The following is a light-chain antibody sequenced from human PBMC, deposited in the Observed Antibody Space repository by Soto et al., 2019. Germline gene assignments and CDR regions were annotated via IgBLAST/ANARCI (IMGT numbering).Light chain of an antibody. V-gene: IGKV1-5*01. CDR2: DAS. CDR1: QSISSW. CDR3: QQYNSYQWT. J-gene: IGKJ1*01. Sequence: DIQMTQSPSTLSASVGDRVTITCRASQSISSWLAWYQQKPGKAPKLLIYDASSLESGVPSRFSGSGSGTEFTLTISSLQTDDFATYYCQQYNSYQWTLGQGTKVEIK.